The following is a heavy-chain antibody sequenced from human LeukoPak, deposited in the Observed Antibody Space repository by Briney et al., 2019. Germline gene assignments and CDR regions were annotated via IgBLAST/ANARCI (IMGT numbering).Heavy chain of an antibody. CDR2: MYYTGST. D-gene: IGHD3-16*01. Sequence: SETLSLTCTVSGGSISGYYWSWIRQPPGKGLEWIGYMYYTGSTTYNPSLKSRVIMSVDTSKNQLSLKLSSVTAADTAVYYCARIGGMGAFDIWGQGTMVTVSS. CDR1: GGSISGYY. CDR3: ARIGGMGAFDI. V-gene: IGHV4-59*08. J-gene: IGHJ3*02.